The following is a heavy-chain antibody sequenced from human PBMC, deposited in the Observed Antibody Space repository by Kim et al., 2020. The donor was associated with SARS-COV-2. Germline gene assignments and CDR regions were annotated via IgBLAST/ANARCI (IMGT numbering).Heavy chain of an antibody. J-gene: IGHJ4*02. CDR3: ATLGDPYYFDY. V-gene: IGHV1-46*01. CDR2: INPSGGST. CDR1: GYTFTSYY. D-gene: IGHD3-10*01. Sequence: ASVKISCKASGYTFTSYYMHWVRQAPGQGLEWMGIINPSGGSTSYAQKFQGRVTMTRDTSTSTVYMELSSLRSEDTAVYYCATLGDPYYFDYWGQGTLVTVSS.